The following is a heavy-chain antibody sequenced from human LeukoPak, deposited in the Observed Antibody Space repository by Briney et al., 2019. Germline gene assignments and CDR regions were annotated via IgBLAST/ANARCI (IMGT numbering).Heavy chain of an antibody. CDR2: ISSSSSYI. J-gene: IGHJ1*01. CDR3: AKVGASRKSTAEYFQH. CDR1: GFTFSSYS. D-gene: IGHD3-16*01. V-gene: IGHV3-21*04. Sequence: PGGSLRLSCAASGFTFSSYSMNWVRQAPGKGLEWVSSISSSSSYIYYADSVKGRFTISRDNAKNSLYLQMNSLRAEDTALYYCAKVGASRKSTAEYFQHWGQGTLVTVSS.